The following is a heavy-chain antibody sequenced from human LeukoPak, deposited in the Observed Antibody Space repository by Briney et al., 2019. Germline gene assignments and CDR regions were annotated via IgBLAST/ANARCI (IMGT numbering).Heavy chain of an antibody. CDR2: IYTSGST. CDR3: AGYKSARVSYHYYYYIDI. Sequence: PSETLSLTCTVSGGSISSYYGSWLRQPAGKGLEWIGRIYTSGSTNYNPSLKSRVTMSVDTSKNQFSLKLSSVTVADTAVYYCAGYKSARVSYHYYYYIDIWGKRTTVTVSS. J-gene: IGHJ6*03. CDR1: GGSISSYY. D-gene: IGHD5-12*01. V-gene: IGHV4-4*07.